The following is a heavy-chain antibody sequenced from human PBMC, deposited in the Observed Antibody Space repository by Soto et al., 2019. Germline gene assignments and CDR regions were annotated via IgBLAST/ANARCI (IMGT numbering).Heavy chain of an antibody. V-gene: IGHV4-59*01. CDR3: ARSRGGYFDY. CDR1: GVSISSYY. CDR2: IYYSGST. J-gene: IGHJ4*02. D-gene: IGHD3-22*01. Sequence: QVQLQESGPGLVKPSETLSLTCTVSGVSISSYYWSWIRQPPGKGLEWIGDIYYSGSTNYNPSLKSRVTITGDTSKNQFSLKLSSVTAADTAVYYCARSRGGYFDYWGQGTLVTVSS.